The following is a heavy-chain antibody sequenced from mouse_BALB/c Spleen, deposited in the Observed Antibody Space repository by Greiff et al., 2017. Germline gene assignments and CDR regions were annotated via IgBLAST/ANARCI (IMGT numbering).Heavy chain of an antibody. D-gene: IGHD2-2*01. V-gene: IGHV1-69*02. Sequence: QVQLQQPGAELVRPGASVKLSCKASGYTFTSYWINWVKQRPGQGLEWFGNIYPSDSYTNYNQKFKDKATLTVDKSSSTAYMQLSSPTSEDSAVYYCTRNGYEMAWFAYWGQGTLVTVSA. J-gene: IGHJ3*01. CDR1: GYTFTSYW. CDR3: TRNGYEMAWFAY. CDR2: IYPSDSYT.